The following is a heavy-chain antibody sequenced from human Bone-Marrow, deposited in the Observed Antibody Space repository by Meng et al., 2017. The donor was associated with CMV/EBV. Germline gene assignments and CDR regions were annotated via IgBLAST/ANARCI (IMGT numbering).Heavy chain of an antibody. V-gene: IGHV1-2*02. CDR1: GYTFTGYY. J-gene: IGHJ5*02. CDR3: ARDNGPSGSDDENWFDT. Sequence: ASVKVSCKASGYTFTGYYMHWVRQAPGQGLEWMGWINPNSGGTNYAQKFQGRVTMTRDTSISKAYMELRRLRSDDRAVYYCARDNGPSGSDDENWFDTWGQGTLVTVSS. D-gene: IGHD1-26*01. CDR2: INPNSGGT.